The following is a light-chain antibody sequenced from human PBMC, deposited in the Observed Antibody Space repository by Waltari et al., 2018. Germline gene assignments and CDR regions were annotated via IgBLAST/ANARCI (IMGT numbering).Light chain of an antibody. CDR1: SSNISSNY. CDR2: RDD. Sequence: QSVLTQAPSASETPGKRITISCSGSSSNISSNYVSWYQHLPGAAPKLLIGRDDHRPSGVPDRFSGSKSGTSASLAISGLRSEDEADYYCASWDDSLSALVFGGGTKLTVL. J-gene: IGLJ3*02. V-gene: IGLV1-47*01. CDR3: ASWDDSLSALV.